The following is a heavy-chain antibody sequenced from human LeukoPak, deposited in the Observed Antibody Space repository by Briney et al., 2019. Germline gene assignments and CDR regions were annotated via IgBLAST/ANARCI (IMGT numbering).Heavy chain of an antibody. J-gene: IGHJ4*02. CDR3: ARLAVNYYGSGSYYTGDY. Sequence: SVKVSCKASGGTFSSYAISWVRQAPGQGLEWMGGIIPIFGTANYAQKFQGRVTITADESTSTAYMELSRLRSDDTAVYYCARLAVNYYGSGSYYTGDYWGQGTLVTVSS. D-gene: IGHD3-10*01. V-gene: IGHV1-69*13. CDR2: IIPIFGTA. CDR1: GGTFSSYA.